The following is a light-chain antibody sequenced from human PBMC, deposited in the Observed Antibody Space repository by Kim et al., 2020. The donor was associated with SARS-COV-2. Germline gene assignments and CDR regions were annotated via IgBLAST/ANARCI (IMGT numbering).Light chain of an antibody. CDR1: SSKIGTKT. Sequence: GQRVTISCSGTSSKIGTKTVNWYQQLPGTAPKLLIYSYNVRPSGVPDRFSGSKSGTSASLAISGLQSEDEADYYCAVWDDTLNGYVFGTGTKVTVL. J-gene: IGLJ1*01. CDR2: SYN. CDR3: AVWDDTLNGYV. V-gene: IGLV1-44*01.